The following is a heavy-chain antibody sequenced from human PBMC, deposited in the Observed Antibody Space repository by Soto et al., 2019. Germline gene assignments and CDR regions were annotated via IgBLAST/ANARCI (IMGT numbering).Heavy chain of an antibody. CDR1: GFTFSSAW. Sequence: GGSLRLSCAASGFTFSSAWMSWVRQAPGKGLEWVGRIKSKTDGGTTDYAAPVKGRCTISRDDSKNTLYLQLNSLKTADTAVYYCTTDEVWCTNGFCRYYYYGMDVWGQGTPVTVSS. D-gene: IGHD2-8*01. J-gene: IGHJ6*01. V-gene: IGHV3-15*01. CDR3: TTDEVWCTNGFCRYYYYGMDV. CDR2: IKSKTDGGTT.